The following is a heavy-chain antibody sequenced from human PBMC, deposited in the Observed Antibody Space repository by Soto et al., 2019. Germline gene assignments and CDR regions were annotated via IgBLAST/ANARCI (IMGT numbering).Heavy chain of an antibody. D-gene: IGHD3-10*01. V-gene: IGHV1-3*01. Sequence: QVQLVQSGAEVKKPGASVKVSCRTSGYTFTTYTIHWVRQAPGQRLEWMGWINAGNGDTKYSQTLQGRVTITRDTSASTAYMELSSLRSEDTAVYYCARYFGIYNMDVWGKGTTVIVSS. CDR2: INAGNGDT. J-gene: IGHJ6*03. CDR3: ARYFGIYNMDV. CDR1: GYTFTTYT.